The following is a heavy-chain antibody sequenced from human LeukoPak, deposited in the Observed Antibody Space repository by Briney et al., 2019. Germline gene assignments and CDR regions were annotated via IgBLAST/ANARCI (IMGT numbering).Heavy chain of an antibody. J-gene: IGHJ5*02. CDR1: GFTFSRYW. CDR3: ARDQSSSWYVAWFDP. Sequence: RGSLRLSCAASGFTFSRYWMHWVRQAPGKGLVWVSRINNDESHTTYADSVKGRFTISRDNAKNTLYLQMNSLRVEDTAVYYCARDQSSSWYVAWFDPWGQGTLVTVSS. V-gene: IGHV3-74*01. CDR2: INNDESHT. D-gene: IGHD6-13*01.